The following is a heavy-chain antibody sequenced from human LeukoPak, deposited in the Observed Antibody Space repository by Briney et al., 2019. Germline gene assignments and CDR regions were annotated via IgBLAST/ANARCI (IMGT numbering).Heavy chain of an antibody. CDR1: GYTLTGYY. CDR2: INPNSGGT. D-gene: IGHD3-10*01. CDR3: AKIMYYYGSGSFDY. Sequence: ASVKVSCKASGYTLTGYYMHWVRQAPGQGLEWMGWINPNSGGTNYAQKFQGRVTMTRDTSISTAYMELSRLRSDDTAVYYCAKIMYYYGSGSFDYWGQGTLVTVSS. V-gene: IGHV1-2*02. J-gene: IGHJ4*02.